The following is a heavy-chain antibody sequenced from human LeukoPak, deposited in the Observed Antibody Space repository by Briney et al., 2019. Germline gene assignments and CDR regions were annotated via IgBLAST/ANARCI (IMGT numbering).Heavy chain of an antibody. D-gene: IGHD1-26*01. J-gene: IGHJ4*02. CDR2: IWYDGSNR. Sequence: GGSLRLSCAASGFSVNDYGMQWARQAPGKGREWVAVIWYDGSNRYYADSVKGRFTISRDTSKNTLYLQMNSLRAEDTAVYYCATEGGSRFFDYWGQGTLVTVSS. CDR1: GFSVNDYG. CDR3: ATEGGSRFFDY. V-gene: IGHV3-33*01.